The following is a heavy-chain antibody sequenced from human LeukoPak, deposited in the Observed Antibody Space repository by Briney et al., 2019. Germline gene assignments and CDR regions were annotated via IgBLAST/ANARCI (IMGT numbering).Heavy chain of an antibody. Sequence: ASVKVSCKASGYTFTTHAMHWVRQAPGQRLEWMGWINAGNGNTKYSQKFQGRVTITRDTSTSTAYMELSSLRSEDTAVYYCAREDGSGSYYDNWFDPWGQGTLVTVSS. CDR1: GYTFTTHA. CDR2: INAGNGNT. CDR3: AREDGSGSYYDNWFDP. V-gene: IGHV1-3*01. J-gene: IGHJ5*02. D-gene: IGHD3-10*01.